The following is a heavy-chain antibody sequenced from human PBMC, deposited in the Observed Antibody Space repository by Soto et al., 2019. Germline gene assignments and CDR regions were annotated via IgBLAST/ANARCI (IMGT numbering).Heavy chain of an antibody. J-gene: IGHJ3*02. CDR3: TSWPSERGSDYDDAFDI. CDR2: IRSKANSYAT. D-gene: IGHD1-26*01. CDR1: GFTFSGSA. V-gene: IGHV3-73*02. Sequence: EVQLVESGGGLVQPGGSLKLSCAACGFTFSGSAMHWVRQASGKGLGWVGRIRSKANSYATAYAASVKGRFTISRDDSKNTAYLQMNSLKTEDTAVYYCTSWPSERGSDYDDAFDIWGQGTMVTVSS.